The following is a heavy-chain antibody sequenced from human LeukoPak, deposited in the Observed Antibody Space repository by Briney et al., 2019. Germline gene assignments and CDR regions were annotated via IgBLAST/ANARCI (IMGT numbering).Heavy chain of an antibody. D-gene: IGHD3-9*01. CDR1: GFTFSSYS. J-gene: IGHJ5*02. CDR3: ARVRYFDWLLMGWFDP. Sequence: GGSLRLPCAASGFTFSSYSMNWVRQAPGKGPEWVSYISSSSSTIYYADSVKGRFTISRDNAKNSLYLQMNSLRAEDTAVYYCARVRYFDWLLMGWFDPWGQGTLVTVSS. V-gene: IGHV3-48*01. CDR2: ISSSSSTI.